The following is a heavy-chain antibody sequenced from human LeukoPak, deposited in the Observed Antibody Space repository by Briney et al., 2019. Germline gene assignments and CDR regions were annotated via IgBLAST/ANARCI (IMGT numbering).Heavy chain of an antibody. CDR2: IIPILGIA. CDR3: ARNWNYEDLIRNWSDP. D-gene: IGHD1-7*01. CDR1: GGTFSSYA. Sequence: SVKVSCKASGGTFSSYAISWVRQAPGQGLEWMGRIIPILGIANYAQKFQGRVTITANKSTSTAYMELSSLRSEDTAVYYCARNWNYEDLIRNWSDPWGQGTLVTVSS. V-gene: IGHV1-69*04. J-gene: IGHJ5*02.